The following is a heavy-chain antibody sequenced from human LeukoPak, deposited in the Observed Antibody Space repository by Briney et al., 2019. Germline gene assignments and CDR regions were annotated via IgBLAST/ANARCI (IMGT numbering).Heavy chain of an antibody. CDR1: GYTFTSYD. CDR2: VNPNSGNT. J-gene: IGHJ4*02. D-gene: IGHD3-16*01. Sequence: ASVKVSCKASGYTFTSYDINWVRQAPGQGLEWMGWVNPNSGNTGYAQKFQGRVTMTRNTSISTAYMELSSLRSEDTAVYYCARGGSRGGAVDYWGQGTLVTVSS. V-gene: IGHV1-8*01. CDR3: ARGGSRGGAVDY.